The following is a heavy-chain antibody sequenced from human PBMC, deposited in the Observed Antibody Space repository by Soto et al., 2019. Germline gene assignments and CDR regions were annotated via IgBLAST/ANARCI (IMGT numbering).Heavy chain of an antibody. CDR1: EFTFDDYA. V-gene: IGHV3-9*01. CDR2: ISWNSGSI. Sequence: EVQLVESGGGLVQPGRSLRLSCAASEFTFDDYAMHWVRHAPGKGLEWVSGISWNSGSIGYADSVKGRFTISRDNAKNSLYLQMNRLRAEDTALYYCAKDIHRSSSGWYYLDYWGQGTLVTVSS. CDR3: AKDIHRSSSGWYYLDY. J-gene: IGHJ4*02. D-gene: IGHD6-19*01.